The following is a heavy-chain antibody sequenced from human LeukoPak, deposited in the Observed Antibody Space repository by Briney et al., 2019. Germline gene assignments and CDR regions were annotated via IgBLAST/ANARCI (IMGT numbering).Heavy chain of an antibody. J-gene: IGHJ3*02. D-gene: IGHD6-19*01. V-gene: IGHV1-69*04. CDR3: ASPAGYSSGWYSGRVAFDI. CDR2: IIPILGIA. CDR1: GGTFSSYA. Sequence: SVKVSCKASGGTFSSYAISWVRQAPGQGLEWMGRIIPILGIANYAQKFQGGVTITTDESTSTAYMELSSLRSEDTAVYYCASPAGYSSGWYSGRVAFDIWGQGTMVTVSS.